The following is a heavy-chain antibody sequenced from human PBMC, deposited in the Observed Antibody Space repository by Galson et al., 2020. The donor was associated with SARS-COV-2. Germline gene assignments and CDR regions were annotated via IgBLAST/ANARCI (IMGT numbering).Heavy chain of an antibody. CDR2: ISSSSSYI. D-gene: IGHD2-15*01. CDR1: GFTFSSYS. Sequence: NSGGSLRLSCAASGFTFSSYSMNWVRQAPGKGLEWVSSISSSSSYIYYADSVMGRFTISRDNAKNSLYLQMNSLRAEDTAVYYCARDKLPPYYYYGMDVWGQETTVTVSS. V-gene: IGHV3-21*01. J-gene: IGHJ6*02. CDR3: ARDKLPPYYYYGMDV.